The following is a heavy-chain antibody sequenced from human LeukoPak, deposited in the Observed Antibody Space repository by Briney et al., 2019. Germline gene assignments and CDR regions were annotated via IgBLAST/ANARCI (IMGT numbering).Heavy chain of an antibody. CDR1: GFTVSSNY. Sequence: PGGSLRLSCAAFGFTVSSNYMSWVRQAPGKGLEWVSVIYGSSSIYYTDSVKGRFTISRDNSKNTLYLQMNSLRAEDTAVYYCARGVRGYSYGSRFDYWGQGTLVTVSS. J-gene: IGHJ4*02. V-gene: IGHV3-53*01. CDR3: ARGVRGYSYGSRFDY. CDR2: IYGSSSI. D-gene: IGHD5-18*01.